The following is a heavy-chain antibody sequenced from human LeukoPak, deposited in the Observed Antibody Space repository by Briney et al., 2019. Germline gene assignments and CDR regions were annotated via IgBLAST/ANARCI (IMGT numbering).Heavy chain of an antibody. J-gene: IGHJ3*02. V-gene: IGHV4-59*11. CDR1: GVSTSSHY. D-gene: IGHD1-20*01. CDR2: IYHSGST. Sequence: SETLSLSCTVSGVSTSSHYWSWIRQPPGKGLGYIGYIYHSGSTNYNPSLRSRVTMSVDTSKKQFSLRLSSVTAADTAVYYCARLTGMTGAFDIWSQGTMVTVSS. CDR3: ARLTGMTGAFDI.